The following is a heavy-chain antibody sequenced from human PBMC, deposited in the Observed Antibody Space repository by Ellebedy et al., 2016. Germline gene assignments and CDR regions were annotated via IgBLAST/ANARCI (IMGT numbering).Heavy chain of an antibody. CDR3: ARVAQWELLQDAFDI. V-gene: IGHV3-7*01. Sequence: GGSLRLXXAASGFTFSSYWMSWVRQAPGKGLEWVANIKQDGSEKYYVDSVKGRFTISRDNAKNSLYLQMNSLRDEDTAVYYCARVAQWELLQDAFDIWGQGTMVTVSS. J-gene: IGHJ3*02. D-gene: IGHD1-26*01. CDR2: IKQDGSEK. CDR1: GFTFSSYW.